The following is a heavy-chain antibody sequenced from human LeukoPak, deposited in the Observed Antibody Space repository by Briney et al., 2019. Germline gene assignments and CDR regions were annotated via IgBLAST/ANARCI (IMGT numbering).Heavy chain of an antibody. V-gene: IGHV4-38-2*02. CDR2: IYHSGST. CDR3: AREGFGELYGNWFDP. CDR1: GYSISSGYY. Sequence: SETLSLTCAVSGYSISSGYYWGWIRQPPGKGLEWIGSIYHSGSTYYNPSLKSRVTISVDTSKNQFPLKLSSVTAADTAVYYCAREGFGELYGNWFDPWGQGTLVTVSS. D-gene: IGHD3-10*01. J-gene: IGHJ5*02.